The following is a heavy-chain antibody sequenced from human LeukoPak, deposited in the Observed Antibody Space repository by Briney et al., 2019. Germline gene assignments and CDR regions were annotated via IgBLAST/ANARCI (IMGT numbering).Heavy chain of an antibody. Sequence: SETLSLTCTVSGDSISSYYWSWIRQPPGKGLEWIGYIYTSGSTNYNPSLKSRVTISVDTSKNQFSLELSSVTAADTAVYYCARHGIRNYYYYYMDVWGKGTTVTVSS. J-gene: IGHJ6*03. V-gene: IGHV4-4*09. D-gene: IGHD5-18*01. CDR1: GDSISSYY. CDR2: IYTSGST. CDR3: ARHGIRNYYYYYMDV.